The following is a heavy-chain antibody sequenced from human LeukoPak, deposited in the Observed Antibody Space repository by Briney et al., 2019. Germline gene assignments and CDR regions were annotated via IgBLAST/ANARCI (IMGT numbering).Heavy chain of an antibody. D-gene: IGHD6-19*01. Sequence: SETLSLTCTVSGGSISSYYWSWIRQPPGKGLEWIGYIYYSGSTNYNPSLKSRVTISVDTSKNQFSLKLSSVTAADTAVYYCARGRGYSSGWYSHRGQGTLVTVSS. CDR2: IYYSGST. CDR1: GGSISSYY. V-gene: IGHV4-59*01. J-gene: IGHJ4*02. CDR3: ARGRGYSSGWYSH.